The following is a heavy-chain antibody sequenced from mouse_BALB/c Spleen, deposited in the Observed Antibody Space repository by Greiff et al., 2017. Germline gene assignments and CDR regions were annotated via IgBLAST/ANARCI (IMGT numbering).Heavy chain of an antibody. J-gene: IGHJ3*01. CDR1: GFNIKDYY. CDR3: NAWTARAGSY. CDR2: IDPENGDT. V-gene: IGHV14-4*02. Sequence: EVQLQESGAELVRSGASVKLSCTASGFNIKDYYMHWVKQRPEQGLEWIGWIDPENGDTEYAPKFQGKATMTADTSSNTAYLQLSSLTSEDTAVYYCNAWTARAGSYWGQGTLVTVSA. D-gene: IGHD3-2*01.